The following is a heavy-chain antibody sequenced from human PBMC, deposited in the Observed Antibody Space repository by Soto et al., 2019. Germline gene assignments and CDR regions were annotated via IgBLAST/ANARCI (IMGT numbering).Heavy chain of an antibody. CDR3: AREPTTGYYGMDV. J-gene: IGHJ6*02. Sequence: GGSLRLSCAASGFTFSSYSMNWVRQAPGKGLEWVSSISSSSSYIYYADSVKGRFTISRDNAKNSLYLQMNSLRAEDTAVYYCAREPTTGYYGMDVWGQGTTVTVSS. V-gene: IGHV3-21*01. CDR2: ISSSSSYI. D-gene: IGHD1-26*01. CDR1: GFTFSSYS.